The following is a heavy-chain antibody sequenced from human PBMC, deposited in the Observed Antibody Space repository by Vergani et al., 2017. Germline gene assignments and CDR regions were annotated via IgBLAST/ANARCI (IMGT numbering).Heavy chain of an antibody. CDR2: ISAYNGNT. V-gene: IGHV1-18*01. J-gene: IGHJ2*01. Sequence: QVQLVQSGAEVKKPGSSVKVSCKASGGTFSSYAISWVRQAPGQGLEWMGRISAYNGNTNYAQKLQGRVTMTTDTSTSTAYMELRSLRSDDTAVYYCTKTTGRYGENWYFDLWGRGTLVTVSS. CDR1: GGTFSSYA. D-gene: IGHD4-17*01. CDR3: TKTTGRYGENWYFDL.